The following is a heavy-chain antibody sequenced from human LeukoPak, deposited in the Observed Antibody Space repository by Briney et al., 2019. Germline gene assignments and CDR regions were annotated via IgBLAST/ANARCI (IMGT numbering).Heavy chain of an antibody. Sequence: PGGSLRLSCAASGFTFSSYGMHWVRQAPGKGLEWVAFIRYDGSNKYYADSVKGRFTISRDNSKNTLYLQMNSLRAEDTAVYYCAKDIAPQGWFGELYSSGSDYWGQGTLVTVSS. J-gene: IGHJ4*02. D-gene: IGHD3-10*01. CDR3: AKDIAPQGWFGELYSSGSDY. CDR1: GFTFSSYG. CDR2: IRYDGSNK. V-gene: IGHV3-30*02.